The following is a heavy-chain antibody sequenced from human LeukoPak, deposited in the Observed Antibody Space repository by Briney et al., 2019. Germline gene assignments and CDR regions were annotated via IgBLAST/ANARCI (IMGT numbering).Heavy chain of an antibody. Sequence: GGSLRLSCAASGFTFSSYGMHWVRQAPGKGLEWVAVISYDGSNKYYADSVKGRFTISRDNSKNTLYLQMNSLRAEDTAVYYSAREAGHYCSGGSCYSEGAFDIWGQGTMVTVSS. V-gene: IGHV3-30*03. CDR2: ISYDGSNK. D-gene: IGHD2-15*01. CDR3: AREAGHYCSGGSCYSEGAFDI. J-gene: IGHJ3*02. CDR1: GFTFSSYG.